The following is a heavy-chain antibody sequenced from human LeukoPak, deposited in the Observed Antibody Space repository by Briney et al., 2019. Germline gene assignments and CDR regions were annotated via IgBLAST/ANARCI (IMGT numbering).Heavy chain of an antibody. J-gene: IGHJ6*02. Sequence: SGTQSLTCAVSGGSISSSNWWSWVRQPPGKGLEWIGEIYHSGSTNYNPSLKSRVTISVDKSKNQFSLKLSSVTAADTAVYYCARMYYDFWSGYYSYYYGMDVWGQGTTVTVSS. CDR2: IYHSGST. D-gene: IGHD3-3*01. CDR1: GGSISSSNW. CDR3: ARMYYDFWSGYYSYYYGMDV. V-gene: IGHV4-4*02.